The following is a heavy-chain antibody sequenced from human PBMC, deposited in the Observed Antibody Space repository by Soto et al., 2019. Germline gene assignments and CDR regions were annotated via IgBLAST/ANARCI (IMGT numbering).Heavy chain of an antibody. V-gene: IGHV3-48*01. CDR1: GFTFSSYS. Sequence: EVQLVESGGGLVQPGGSLRLSCAASGFTFSSYSMNWVRQAPGKGLEWVSYISSSSSTIYYADSVKGRFTISRDNAKNSLYLQMNSLRAEDTAVYYCARVLGRGITMVRGVEYWGQGTLVTVSS. CDR2: ISSSSSTI. D-gene: IGHD3-10*01. J-gene: IGHJ4*02. CDR3: ARVLGRGITMVRGVEY.